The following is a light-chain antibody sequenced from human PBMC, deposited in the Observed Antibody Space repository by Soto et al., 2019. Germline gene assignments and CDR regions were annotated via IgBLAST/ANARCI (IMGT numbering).Light chain of an antibody. CDR2: DAT. J-gene: IGKJ5*01. Sequence: DIQMTQSPSSLSASVGDRVTITCQASQDITNYLNWYQQKPGKAPRLLLYDATSLETGVPSRFSGSGSGTDFTFTISSLQPEDIATYYCQHYGHLPITLGQGTRLEIK. V-gene: IGKV1-33*01. CDR3: QHYGHLPIT. CDR1: QDITNY.